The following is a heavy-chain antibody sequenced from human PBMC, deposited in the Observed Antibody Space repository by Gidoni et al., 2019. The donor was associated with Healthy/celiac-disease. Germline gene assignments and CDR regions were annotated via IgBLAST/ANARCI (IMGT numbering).Heavy chain of an antibody. Sequence: QVQLVESGGGLVKPGGSLRLSCAASGFTFSDYYMSWIRQAPGKGLEWVSYISSSGSTIYYADSVKGRFTISRDNAKNSLYLQMNSLRAEDTAVYYCARDLDIGYCSSTSCYSEYFQHWGQGTLVTVSS. J-gene: IGHJ1*01. CDR3: ARDLDIGYCSSTSCYSEYFQH. CDR1: GFTFSDYY. D-gene: IGHD2-2*02. V-gene: IGHV3-11*01. CDR2: ISSSGSTI.